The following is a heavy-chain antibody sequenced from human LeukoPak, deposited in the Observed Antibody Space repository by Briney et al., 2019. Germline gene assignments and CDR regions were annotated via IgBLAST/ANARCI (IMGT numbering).Heavy chain of an antibody. Sequence: GGSLRLSCAASGFTFSDYAMNWVRQAPGKGLEWVSSISSSSSYIYYADSVRGRFTISRDNAKNSLYLQMDSLRAEDTAVYYCARDRYSGSYYFDYWGQGTLVTVSS. D-gene: IGHD1-26*01. CDR1: GFTFSDYA. CDR2: ISSSSSYI. J-gene: IGHJ4*02. V-gene: IGHV3-21*01. CDR3: ARDRYSGSYYFDY.